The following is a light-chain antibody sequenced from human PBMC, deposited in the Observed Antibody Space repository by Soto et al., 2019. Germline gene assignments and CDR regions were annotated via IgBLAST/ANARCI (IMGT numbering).Light chain of an antibody. J-gene: IGKJ5*01. CDR2: GAS. CDR1: QTVSGNY. V-gene: IGKV3-20*01. CDR3: QQYHDSIT. Sequence: EIVLTQSPDTLSLSPGDSATLSCRASQTVSGNYLAWYQQRPGQAPRLLIYGASSRATGIPDRFIGSGSGTDFTLTTSRLAPEDFAVFYCQQYHDSITFGQGTRLEIE.